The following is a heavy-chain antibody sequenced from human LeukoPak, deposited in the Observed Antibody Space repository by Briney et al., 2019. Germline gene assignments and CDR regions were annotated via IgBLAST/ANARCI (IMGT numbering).Heavy chain of an antibody. CDR3: ARGWKLYDSSGYPFDY. Sequence: ASVKVSCKASGCTFTSYDINWVRQATGQGLEWMGWMNPNSGNTGYAQKFQGRVTITRNTSISTAYMELSSLRSEDTAVYYCARGWKLYDSSGYPFDYWGQGTLVTVSS. D-gene: IGHD3-22*01. CDR1: GCTFTSYD. J-gene: IGHJ4*02. CDR2: MNPNSGNT. V-gene: IGHV1-8*03.